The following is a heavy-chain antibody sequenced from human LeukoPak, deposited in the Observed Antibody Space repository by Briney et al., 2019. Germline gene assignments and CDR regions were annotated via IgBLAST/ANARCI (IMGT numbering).Heavy chain of an antibody. Sequence: SETPSLTCTVSGGSISSYYWSWIRQPPGRGLEWIGYIYYSGSTNYNPSLKSRVTISVDTSKNQFSLKLSSVTAADTAVYYCARDTDFWSGSFYFDYWGQGTLVTVSS. D-gene: IGHD3-3*01. CDR3: ARDTDFWSGSFYFDY. J-gene: IGHJ4*02. CDR2: IYYSGST. V-gene: IGHV4-59*01. CDR1: GGSISSYY.